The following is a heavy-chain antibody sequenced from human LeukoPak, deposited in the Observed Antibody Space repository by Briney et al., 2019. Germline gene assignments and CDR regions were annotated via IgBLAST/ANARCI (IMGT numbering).Heavy chain of an antibody. CDR2: IYYSGST. CDR3: ASFRPGYGDYGNWFDP. CDR1: GASISSGGYY. V-gene: IGHV4-31*03. D-gene: IGHD4-17*01. J-gene: IGHJ5*02. Sequence: SETLSLTCTVSGASISSGGYYWSWIRQHPGKGLEWIGYIYYSGSTYYNPSLKSRVTISVDTSKNQFYLKLSSVTAADTAVYYCASFRPGYGDYGNWFDPWGQGTLVTVSS.